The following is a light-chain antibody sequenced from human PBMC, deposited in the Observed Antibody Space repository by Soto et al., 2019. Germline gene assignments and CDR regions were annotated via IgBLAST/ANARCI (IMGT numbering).Light chain of an antibody. Sequence: EIVLTQSPCTLSLSPGERATLSCRASQSLSKTYLAWYQKKPGQAPRLLIDGASSRATGTPDRFSGSGSGTDFTLTISRLEPEDFAVYYCQQYVRPPWTFGQGTKV. J-gene: IGKJ1*01. V-gene: IGKV3-20*01. CDR1: QSLSKTY. CDR2: GAS. CDR3: QQYVRPPWT.